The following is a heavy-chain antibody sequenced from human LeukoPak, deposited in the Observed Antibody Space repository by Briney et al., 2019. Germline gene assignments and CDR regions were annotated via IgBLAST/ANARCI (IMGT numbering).Heavy chain of an antibody. CDR3: ARASHYYDSSGYYVDAFDI. CDR1: GGSISSGSYF. V-gene: IGHV4-61*02. D-gene: IGHD3-22*01. Sequence: SQTLSLTCTVSGGSISSGSYFWSWIRQPAGKGLEWIGRIYTSGSTNYNPSLKSRVTISVDTSKNQFSLKLSSVTAADTAVYYCARASHYYDSSGYYVDAFDIWGQGTMVTVSS. CDR2: IYTSGST. J-gene: IGHJ3*02.